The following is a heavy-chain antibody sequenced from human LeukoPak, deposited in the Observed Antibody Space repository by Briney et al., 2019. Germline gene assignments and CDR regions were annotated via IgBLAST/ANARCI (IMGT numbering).Heavy chain of an antibody. CDR2: MNPNSGNT. D-gene: IGHD5-24*01. CDR1: GYTFTSYD. Sequence: ASVKVSCKASGYTFTSYDINWVRQATGQGLEWMGWMNPNSGNTGYAQKFQGRVTMTRNTSISTAYMELSSLRSEDTAVYYCARARRDVRTAYYYMDVWGKGTTVTVSS. V-gene: IGHV1-8*01. CDR3: ARARRDVRTAYYYMDV. J-gene: IGHJ6*03.